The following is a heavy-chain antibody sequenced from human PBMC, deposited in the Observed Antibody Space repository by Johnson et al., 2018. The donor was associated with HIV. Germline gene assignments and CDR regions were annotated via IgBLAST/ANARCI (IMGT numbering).Heavy chain of an antibody. CDR3: AKEKLELRTGDAFDI. J-gene: IGHJ3*02. D-gene: IGHD1-7*01. CDR1: GFTFSSYG. Sequence: QVQLVESGGGVVQPGGSLRLSCAASGFTFSSYGMHWVRQAPGKGLEWVAFIRYDGSKKYSADSVKGRFTISRDNSKNTLYLQMNSLRADDTAVYYCAKEKLELRTGDAFDIWGQGTMVTVSS. V-gene: IGHV3-30*02. CDR2: IRYDGSKK.